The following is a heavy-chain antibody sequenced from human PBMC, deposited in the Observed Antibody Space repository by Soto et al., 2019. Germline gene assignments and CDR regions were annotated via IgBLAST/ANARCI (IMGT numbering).Heavy chain of an antibody. CDR2: ISSSGSTI. CDR3: ARAASSGWYYFDY. CDR1: GFTFSSYE. D-gene: IGHD6-19*01. V-gene: IGHV3-48*03. J-gene: IGHJ4*02. Sequence: GGSLRLSCAASGFTFSSYEMNWVRQAPGKGLEWVSYISSSGSTIYYADSVKGRFTISRDNAKNSLYLQMNSLRAEDTAVYYCARAASSGWYYFDYWGQGTLVTAPQ.